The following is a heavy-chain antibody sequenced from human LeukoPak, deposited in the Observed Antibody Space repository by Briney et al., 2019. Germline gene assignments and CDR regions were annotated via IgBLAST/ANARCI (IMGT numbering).Heavy chain of an antibody. CDR2: ISYDGSNK. CDR3: ARANIDTSAFDI. Sequence: PGGSLRLSCAASGFTFSSYAMHWVRQAPGKGLEWVAVISYDGSNKYYADSVKGRFTISRDNSKNTLYLQMNSLRAEDTAVYYCARANIDTSAFDIWGQGTMVTVSS. V-gene: IGHV3-30-3*01. J-gene: IGHJ3*02. CDR1: GFTFSSYA. D-gene: IGHD2-2*01.